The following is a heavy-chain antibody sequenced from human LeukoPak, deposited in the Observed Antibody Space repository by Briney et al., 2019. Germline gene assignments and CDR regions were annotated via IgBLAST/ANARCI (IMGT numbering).Heavy chain of an antibody. J-gene: IGHJ6*03. V-gene: IGHV3-21*01. CDR2: ISSSGSYI. Sequence: GGSLRLSCAASGVTFSDSAMTWVRQVPVKGLEWVSSISSSGSYIYYADSVKGRFTISRDNAKSSLYLEMNSRNADDTAVYHCARGAGTIFGEYYYYMDVWGKGTAVTVSS. CDR3: ARGAGTIFGEYYYYMDV. CDR1: GVTFSDSA. D-gene: IGHD3-3*01.